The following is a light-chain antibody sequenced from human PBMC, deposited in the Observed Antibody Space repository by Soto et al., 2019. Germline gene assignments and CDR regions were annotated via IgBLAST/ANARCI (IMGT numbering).Light chain of an antibody. J-gene: IGLJ1*01. Sequence: QSVLTQPASVSGSPGQSITISCTGTSSDVGGYNYVSWYQQHPGKVPKLMIYDVSNRPSGVSNRFSGSKSGNTASLTISGLQAEDEADYYCSSFTSSSIPYVFGTGTQLTVL. CDR1: SSDVGGYNY. CDR3: SSFTSSSIPYV. V-gene: IGLV2-14*01. CDR2: DVS.